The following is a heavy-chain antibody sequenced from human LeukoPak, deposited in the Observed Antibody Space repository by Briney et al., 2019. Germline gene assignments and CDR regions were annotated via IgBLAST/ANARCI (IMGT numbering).Heavy chain of an antibody. CDR1: GGSITSGSYY. D-gene: IGHD3-3*02. CDR2: IYSGGST. Sequence: SETLSLTCTVSGGSITSGSYYWAWIRQPPGKGLEWIGSIYSGGSTYYYPSLKSRVTISVDTSKNQFSLKLSSVTAADTAVYYCARGQPHFWSGYYSPYGMDVWGQGTTVTVSS. J-gene: IGHJ6*02. CDR3: ARGQPHFWSGYYSPYGMDV. V-gene: IGHV4-39*01.